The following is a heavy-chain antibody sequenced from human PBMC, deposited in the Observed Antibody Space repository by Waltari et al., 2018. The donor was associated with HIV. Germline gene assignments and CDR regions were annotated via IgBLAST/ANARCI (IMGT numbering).Heavy chain of an antibody. J-gene: IGHJ4*02. Sequence: GVVVQPGGSLRLSCAASGFTFDDYAMHWVRQAPGKGLEWVSLITWDGGITYYADSVRGRFTISRDNSKNSLYLQINSLRPEDTALYYCAKSVRFLEWLMDYWGQGTLVTVSS. D-gene: IGHD3-3*01. CDR2: ITWDGGIT. V-gene: IGHV3-43D*04. CDR1: GFTFDDYA. CDR3: AKSVRFLEWLMDY.